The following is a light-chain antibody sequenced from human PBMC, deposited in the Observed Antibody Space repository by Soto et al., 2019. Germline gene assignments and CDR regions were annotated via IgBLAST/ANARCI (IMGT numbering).Light chain of an antibody. CDR1: QSVSTW. V-gene: IGKV1-5*03. Sequence: DIQLTQSPSTLSASVGDRVTITCRASQSVSTWLAWYQQKPGKAPKLLIHQASTLENGVPSRFSGSGSETVFTLTISSLQPEDSETYYCQQFHDYPVTFGGGTKVQI. CDR2: QAS. J-gene: IGKJ4*01. CDR3: QQFHDYPVT.